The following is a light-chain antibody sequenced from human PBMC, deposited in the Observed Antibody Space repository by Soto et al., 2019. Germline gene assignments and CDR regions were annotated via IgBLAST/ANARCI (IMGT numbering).Light chain of an antibody. Sequence: EIILTQSPVTLSASPGERATISCRASQSLNNDLAWYQHKPGHSPRLLIYAASSRDTGVPARFSGSGSGTEFTLNISGLQSEDFAVYYCQHYNDWRQYTFGQGTRL. J-gene: IGKJ2*01. CDR1: QSLNND. CDR3: QHYNDWRQYT. CDR2: AAS. V-gene: IGKV3-15*01.